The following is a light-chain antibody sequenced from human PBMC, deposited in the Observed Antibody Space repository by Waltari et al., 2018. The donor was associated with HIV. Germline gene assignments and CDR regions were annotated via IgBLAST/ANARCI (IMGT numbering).Light chain of an antibody. J-gene: IGLJ2*01. CDR2: DVS. CDR3: CSYAGSVV. V-gene: IGLV2-11*01. Sequence: QSALTQPRPVSGSPGQSVTISCTGSSSDVGGYNYVSWYQQHPGKAPKLMIYDVSKRPSGVPDRFSGSKSGNTASLTISGLQAEDEVDYYCCSYAGSVVFGGGTKLTVL. CDR1: SSDVGGYNY.